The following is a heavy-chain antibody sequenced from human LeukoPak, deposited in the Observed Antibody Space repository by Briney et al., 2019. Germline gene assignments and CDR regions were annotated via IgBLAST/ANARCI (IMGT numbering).Heavy chain of an antibody. CDR1: GFTFSSYS. D-gene: IGHD2-15*01. J-gene: IGHJ4*02. CDR2: ISSSSSTI. Sequence: GSLRLSGAASGFTFSSYSMNWVRQAPGKGLEWVSYISSSSSTIYYADSVKGRFTISRDNSKNTLYLQMNSLRAEDTAVYYCAKVAVVAAFDYWGQGTLVTVSS. CDR3: AKVAVVAAFDY. V-gene: IGHV3-48*01.